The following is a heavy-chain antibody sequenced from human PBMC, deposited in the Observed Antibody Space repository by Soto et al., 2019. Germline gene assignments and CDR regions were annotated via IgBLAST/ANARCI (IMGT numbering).Heavy chain of an antibody. V-gene: IGHV3-7*04. CDR3: ARGPTYYYDSSGYY. CDR1: GFTFSSYW. J-gene: IGHJ4*02. Sequence: EVQLVESGGGLVQPGGSLRLSCAASGFTFSSYWMSWVRQAPGKGLEWVANIKQDGSEKYYVDSVKGRFTISRDNAKNSLYLQMNSLRAEDRAVYYCARGPTYYYDSSGYYWGQGTLVTVSS. D-gene: IGHD3-22*01. CDR2: IKQDGSEK.